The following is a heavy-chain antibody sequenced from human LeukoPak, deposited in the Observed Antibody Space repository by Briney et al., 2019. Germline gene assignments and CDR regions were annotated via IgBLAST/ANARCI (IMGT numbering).Heavy chain of an antibody. V-gene: IGHV4-39*01. J-gene: IGHJ1*01. D-gene: IGHD3-22*01. CDR2: IYHSGLT. Sequence: SETLSLTCAVSGDYISSSCDYWGWIRQSPGTGLEWIGDIYHSGLTYYNPSLKSRVAISIDTSKNQFSLRLRSMTAADTAVFYCARRRYYDSTGYFEWGRGTLVTVSS. CDR1: GDYISSSCDY. CDR3: ARRRYYDSTGYFE.